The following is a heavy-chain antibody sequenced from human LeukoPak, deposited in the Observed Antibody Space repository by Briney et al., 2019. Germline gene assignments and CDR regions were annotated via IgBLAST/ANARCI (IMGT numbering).Heavy chain of an antibody. CDR3: ARGTIGSYSSVHD. CDR1: GYTFTSYY. V-gene: IGHV1-2*02. Sequence: ASVKVSCKASGYTFTSYYMHWVRQAPGQGLEWMGWINPRSGGTDYAQRLQGRVSMTTDTSIATAYMELSRLTSDDTAIYYCARGTIGSYSSVHDWGQGTLLIVSS. D-gene: IGHD1-26*01. J-gene: IGHJ1*01. CDR2: INPRSGGT.